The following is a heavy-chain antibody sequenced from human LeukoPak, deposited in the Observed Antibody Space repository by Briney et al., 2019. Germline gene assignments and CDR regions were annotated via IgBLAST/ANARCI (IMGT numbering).Heavy chain of an antibody. CDR2: ISADGTQK. CDR1: GFTFSGYA. D-gene: IGHD3-9*01. J-gene: IGHJ3*01. CDR3: ARQGDYDTLYAFDV. V-gene: IGHV3-30-3*01. Sequence: PGGSLRLSCVASGFTFSGYALPWLRQPPGKGLEWVAVISADGTQKYYAYSVKGPFTVYRYNSKNTLYLQMNSLRAEDTALYHSARQGDYDTLYAFDVWGQGTMVTASS.